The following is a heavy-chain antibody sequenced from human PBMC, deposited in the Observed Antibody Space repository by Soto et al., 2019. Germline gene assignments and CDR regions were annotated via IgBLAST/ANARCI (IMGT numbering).Heavy chain of an antibody. J-gene: IGHJ6*02. Sequence: HGEFLKISCKGSGYSFTSYWIGWVRQMPGKGLEWMGIIYPGDSDTRYSPSFQGQVTISADKSISTAYLQWSSLKASDTAMYYCARHGYGYNYYYGMDVWGQGTTVTVSS. CDR1: GYSFTSYW. D-gene: IGHD2-15*01. V-gene: IGHV5-51*01. CDR3: ARHGYGYNYYYGMDV. CDR2: IYPGDSDT.